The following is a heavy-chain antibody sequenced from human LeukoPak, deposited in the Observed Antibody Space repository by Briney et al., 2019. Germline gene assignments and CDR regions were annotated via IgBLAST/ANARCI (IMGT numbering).Heavy chain of an antibody. CDR1: GGSISSGDYY. Sequence: ETLSLTCSVSGGSISSGDYYWSWVRQAPGKGLEWVSAISGNGVKTYYTDSVKGRFTFFRDNSKNTLYLQMNSLRADDTAVYYCAKDRAYSFDYWGQGTLVTVSS. CDR3: AKDRAYSFDY. D-gene: IGHD3-16*01. V-gene: IGHV3-23*01. CDR2: ISGNGVKT. J-gene: IGHJ4*02.